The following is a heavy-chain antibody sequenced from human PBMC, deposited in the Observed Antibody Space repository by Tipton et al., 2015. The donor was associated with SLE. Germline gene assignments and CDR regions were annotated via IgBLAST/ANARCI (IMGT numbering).Heavy chain of an antibody. CDR1: GYTFTTYG. V-gene: IGHV1-18*01. CDR2: ISGNNGNT. D-gene: IGHD1-26*01. CDR3: ARGVMGAPRMDV. Sequence: QSGAEVKKPGASVKVSCKASGYTFTTYGLSWVRQAPGQGLEWMGWISGNNGNTKYARNFQGRVTMTTDTSTSTAYMELRSLRSDDTAVYYCARGVMGAPRMDVWGQGTTVTVSS. J-gene: IGHJ6*02.